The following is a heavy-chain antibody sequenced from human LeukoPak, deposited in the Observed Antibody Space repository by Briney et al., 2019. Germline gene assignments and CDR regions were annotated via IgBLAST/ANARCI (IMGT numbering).Heavy chain of an antibody. CDR1: GFTFSSYA. D-gene: IGHD2-2*02. CDR2: ISGSGGST. V-gene: IGHV3-23*01. J-gene: IGHJ6*03. Sequence: QPGGSLRLSCAASGFTFSSYAMSWVRQAPGKGLEWVSAISGSGGSTYYADSVKGRFTISRDNAKSTLYLQMNSLRAEDTAVYYCARETPCSSTSCYMGVGGYYYYYMDVWGKGTTVTISS. CDR3: ARETPCSSTSCYMGVGGYYYYYMDV.